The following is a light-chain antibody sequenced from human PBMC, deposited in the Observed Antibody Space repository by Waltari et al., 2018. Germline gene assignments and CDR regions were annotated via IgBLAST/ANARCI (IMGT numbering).Light chain of an antibody. J-gene: IGLJ1*01. CDR2: EVS. V-gene: IGLV2-18*02. Sequence: QSALTQPPSVSGSPGQSVTIPCTGTSRDVGSYNRVPWYQQPPDTAPQLIIYEVSDRPSGVPDRFSGSKSANTAFLTISGLQAEDEADYFCSSYTSSSTWVFGTGTKVTVL. CDR3: SSYTSSSTWV. CDR1: SRDVGSYNR.